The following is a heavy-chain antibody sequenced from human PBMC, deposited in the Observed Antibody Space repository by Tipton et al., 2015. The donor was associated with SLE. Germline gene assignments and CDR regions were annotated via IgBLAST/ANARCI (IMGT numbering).Heavy chain of an antibody. CDR2: IYYSGST. J-gene: IGHJ5*02. D-gene: IGHD6-19*01. Sequence: TLSLTCTVSGGSISSSSYYWVWIRQPPGKGLEWIGSIYYSGSTYYNPSLKSRVTISVDTSKNQFSLKLSSVTAADTAVYYCARLQIAVAGTGFDPWGQGTLVTVSS. V-gene: IGHV4-39*07. CDR1: GGSISSSSYY. CDR3: ARLQIAVAGTGFDP.